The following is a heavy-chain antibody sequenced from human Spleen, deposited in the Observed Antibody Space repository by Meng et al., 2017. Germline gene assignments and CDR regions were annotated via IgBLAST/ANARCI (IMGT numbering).Heavy chain of an antibody. V-gene: IGHV3-30-3*01. J-gene: IGHJ4*02. CDR2: KPSDRNNE. Sequence: VQLEESGGGLVQPGGSLRLSCAASGFTFSLFAIQWVRQAPGKGLEWVAVKPSDRNNEYFVDYVKGRFTISRDNYKNTLYLQMNSLTPEDTAVYYCARGRPTGGSDWYIKNWGQGTLVTVSS. CDR3: ARGRPTGGSDWYIKN. CDR1: GFTFSLFA. D-gene: IGHD2-21*02.